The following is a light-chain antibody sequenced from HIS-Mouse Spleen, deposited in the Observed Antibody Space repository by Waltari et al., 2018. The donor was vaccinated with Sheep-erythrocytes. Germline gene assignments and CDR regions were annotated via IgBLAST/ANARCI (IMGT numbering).Light chain of an antibody. V-gene: IGLV2-11*01. CDR3: CSYAGSYTFVV. J-gene: IGLJ2*01. CDR2: DVS. Sequence: QSALTQPRSVSGSPGQSVTISCTGTSSDVGGYNYVSWYQQHPGKAPELMIYDVSKRPSGVPDRFFGSKSGNTASLTISGLQAEDEADYYCCSYAGSYTFVVFGGGTKLTVL. CDR1: SSDVGGYNY.